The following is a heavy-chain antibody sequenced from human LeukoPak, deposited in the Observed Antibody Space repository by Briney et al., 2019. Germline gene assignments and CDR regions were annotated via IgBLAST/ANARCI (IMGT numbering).Heavy chain of an antibody. V-gene: IGHV1-18*01. J-gene: IGHJ6*03. D-gene: IGHD6-6*01. CDR2: ISAYNGNT. CDR3: ARYVGSSSSYYYYYMDV. Sequence: GASVKVSCKASGYTFTSYGISWVRQAPGQGLEWMGWISAYNGNTNYAQKLQGRVTMTTDTSTSTAYMELRSLRSDDTAVYYCARYVGSSSSYYYYYMDVWGKGTTVTVSS. CDR1: GYTFTSYG.